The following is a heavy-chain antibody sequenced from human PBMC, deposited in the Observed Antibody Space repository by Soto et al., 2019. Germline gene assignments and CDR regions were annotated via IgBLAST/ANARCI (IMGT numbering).Heavy chain of an antibody. CDR2: ISDNGGST. CDR1: GFTFSSYA. CDR3: ARSGQQQLVRAWFDP. D-gene: IGHD6-13*01. Sequence: DVHLVESGGGLVQPGGSLRLSCAASGFTFSSYAMHWVRQAPGKGLEYVSGISDNGGSTFYANSVKGRFIISRDNSRNTRYLQMGSLRAEDMALYYCARSGQQQLVRAWFDPWGQGTLVTVSS. J-gene: IGHJ5*02. V-gene: IGHV3-64*01.